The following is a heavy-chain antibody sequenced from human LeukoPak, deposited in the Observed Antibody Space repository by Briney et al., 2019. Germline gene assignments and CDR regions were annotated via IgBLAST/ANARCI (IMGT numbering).Heavy chain of an antibody. Sequence: SQTLSLTCAISGDSVSSNGAAWNWIRQSPSRGLEWLGGTYYRAKGYNDYAVSVKSRITINPDTSKNQFSLQLNSVTPEDTAVYYCARADSGWRRGDAFDIWGQGTMVTVSS. J-gene: IGHJ3*02. CDR2: TYYRAKGYN. V-gene: IGHV6-1*01. CDR1: GDSVSSNGAA. CDR3: ARADSGWRRGDAFDI. D-gene: IGHD6-19*01.